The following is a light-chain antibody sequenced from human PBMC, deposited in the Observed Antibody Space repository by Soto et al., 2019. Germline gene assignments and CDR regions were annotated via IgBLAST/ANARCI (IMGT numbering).Light chain of an antibody. CDR1: QSVSSSY. CDR2: GAS. V-gene: IGKV3-20*01. Sequence: EIVLTQSPGTLSLSPGERATLSCRASQSVSSSYLAWYQQKPGQAPRLLIYGASSRATGIPDRFSSSGSGTDFTLTISRLEPEDFAVYYCQQYGSSPLGTFGPGTRVDIK. CDR3: QQYGSSPLGT. J-gene: IGKJ3*01.